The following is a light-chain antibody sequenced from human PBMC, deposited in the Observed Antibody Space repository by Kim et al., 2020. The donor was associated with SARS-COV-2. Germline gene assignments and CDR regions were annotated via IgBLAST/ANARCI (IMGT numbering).Light chain of an antibody. CDR1: ESVSRNH. Sequence: PGERATLSCRATESVSRNHVSCHQQTPDQARRLLIYGASRSATVPPDRFSSSWSATDFTLTISRLEPEDFAVYYCQQYGDSPRWTFGQGTKVDIK. CDR3: QQYGDSPRWT. V-gene: IGKV3-20*01. J-gene: IGKJ1*01. CDR2: GAS.